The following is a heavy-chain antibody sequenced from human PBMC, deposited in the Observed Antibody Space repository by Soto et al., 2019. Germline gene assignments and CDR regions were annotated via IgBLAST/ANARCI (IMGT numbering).Heavy chain of an antibody. D-gene: IGHD2-15*01. V-gene: IGHV2-5*02. CDR1: GFSLNTPGVS. CDR2: IYWDDDK. CDR3: GHSSLVVAPSAWDY. J-gene: IGHJ4*02. Sequence: SGPTLVNPTQTLTLTCTFSGFSLNTPGVSVTWIRQPPGKALEWLTVIYWDDDKRYSPSLAARLTITRGTSGNQVVLTLTNVDPVDTATYYCGHSSLVVAPSAWDYWGQGAPVTVSS.